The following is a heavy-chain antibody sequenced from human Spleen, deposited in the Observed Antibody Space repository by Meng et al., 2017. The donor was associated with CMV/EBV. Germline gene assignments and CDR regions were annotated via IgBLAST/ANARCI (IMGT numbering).Heavy chain of an antibody. CDR1: GFTFDDYA. J-gene: IGHJ6*02. CDR3: ARVKDYDFWSGYSGGMDV. V-gene: IGHV3-9*01. CDR2: ISWNSGSI. D-gene: IGHD3-3*01. Sequence: SLKISCAASGFTFDDYAMHWVRQAPGKGLEWVSGISWNSGSIGYADSVKGRFTISRDNAKNSLYLQMNSLRAEDTAVYYCARVKDYDFWSGYSGGMDVWGQGTTVTVSS.